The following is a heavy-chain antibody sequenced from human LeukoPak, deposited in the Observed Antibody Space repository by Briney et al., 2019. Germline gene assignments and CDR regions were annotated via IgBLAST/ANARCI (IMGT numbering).Heavy chain of an antibody. CDR1: GGTFSSYA. CDR2: IIPIFGTA. Sequence: SVNVSCKASGGTFSSYAISWVRQAPGQGLEWMGGIIPIFGTANYAQKFQGRVTITADESTSTAYMELSSLRSEDTAVYYCARDPGHYDFWSGYYVLWGQGTLVTVSS. CDR3: ARDPGHYDFWSGYYVL. D-gene: IGHD3-3*01. V-gene: IGHV1-69*13. J-gene: IGHJ4*02.